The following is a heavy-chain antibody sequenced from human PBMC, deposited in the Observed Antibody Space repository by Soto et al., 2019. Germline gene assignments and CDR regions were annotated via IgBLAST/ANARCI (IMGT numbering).Heavy chain of an antibody. CDR1: GFTFSSYA. CDR3: AGLVMTTVTTYDPLYYYYGMDV. J-gene: IGHJ6*02. D-gene: IGHD4-17*01. Sequence: QVQLVESGGGVVQPGRSLRLSCAASGFTFSSYAMHWVRQAPGKGLEWVAVISYDGSNKYYADSVKGRFTISRDNSKNTLYRQMNSLRAEDTAVYYCAGLVMTTVTTYDPLYYYYGMDVWGQGTTVTVSS. V-gene: IGHV3-30-3*01. CDR2: ISYDGSNK.